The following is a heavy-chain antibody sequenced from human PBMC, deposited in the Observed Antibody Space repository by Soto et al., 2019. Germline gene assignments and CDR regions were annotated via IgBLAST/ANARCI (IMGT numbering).Heavy chain of an antibody. Sequence: QVQLVQSGAEVKKPGSSVKVSCKTSGGTFRTSAISWVRQAPGQGLEWMGGIMPVFSTPDYAQKFQGRVTITADESTGTAYMELGSLRSEDTAVYYCARDKDRQQLGGNYYYIMDVWGQGTTVTVSS. D-gene: IGHD3-3*02. V-gene: IGHV1-69*12. CDR1: GGTFRTSA. J-gene: IGHJ6*01. CDR2: IMPVFSTP. CDR3: ARDKDRQQLGGNYYYIMDV.